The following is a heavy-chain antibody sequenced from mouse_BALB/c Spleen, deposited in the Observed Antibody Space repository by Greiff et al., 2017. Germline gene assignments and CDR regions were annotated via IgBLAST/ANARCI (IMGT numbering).Heavy chain of an antibody. J-gene: IGHJ4*01. D-gene: IGHD2-3*01. CDR3: ARHDGYAMDY. CDR1: GFTFSSYY. CDR2: INSNGGST. Sequence: EVMLVESGGGLVKLGGSLKLSCAASGFTFSSYYMSWVRQTPEKRLELVAAINSNGGSTYYPDTVKGRFTISRDNAKNTLYLQMSSLKSEDTALYYCARHDGYAMDYWGQGTSVTVSS. V-gene: IGHV5-6-2*01.